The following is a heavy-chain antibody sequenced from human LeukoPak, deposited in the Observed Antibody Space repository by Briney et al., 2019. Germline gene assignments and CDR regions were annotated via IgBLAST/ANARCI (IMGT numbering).Heavy chain of an antibody. CDR3: ARSNWNYGSWNFDL. J-gene: IGHJ2*01. V-gene: IGHV4-59*11. D-gene: IGHD1-7*01. Sequence: SETLSLTCTVSGGSISSHYWSWIRQPPGKGLEWIGYIYYSGSTNYNPSLKSRVTISVDTSKNQFSLKLSSVTAADTAVYYCARSNWNYGSWNFDLWGRGTLVTVSS. CDR2: IYYSGST. CDR1: GGSISSHY.